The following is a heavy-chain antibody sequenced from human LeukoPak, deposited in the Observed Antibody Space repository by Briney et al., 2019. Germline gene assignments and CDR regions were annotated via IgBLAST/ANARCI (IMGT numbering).Heavy chain of an antibody. Sequence: GGSLRLSCVASGFTFSSYEMNWVRQAPGKGLEWVSYISSGGSTIYYADSVKGRFTISRDNAKNSLYLQMNSLRAEDTAVYYCARYCSGGSCYNYYYGMDVWGKGTTVTVSS. D-gene: IGHD2-15*01. V-gene: IGHV3-48*03. CDR2: ISSGGSTI. CDR1: GFTFSSYE. J-gene: IGHJ6*04. CDR3: ARYCSGGSCYNYYYGMDV.